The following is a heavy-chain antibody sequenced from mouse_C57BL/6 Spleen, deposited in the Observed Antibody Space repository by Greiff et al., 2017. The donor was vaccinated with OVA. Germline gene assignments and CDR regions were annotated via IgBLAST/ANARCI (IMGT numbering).Heavy chain of an antibody. CDR2: IYPGSGNT. V-gene: IGHV1-66*01. Sequence: QVQLKESGPELVKPGASVKISCKASGYSFTSYYIHWVKQRPGQGLEWIGWIYPGSGNTKYNEKFKGKATLTADTSSSTAYMQLSSLTSEDSAVYYCAREAFSFFDYWGQGTTLTVSS. D-gene: IGHD6-1*01. J-gene: IGHJ2*01. CDR3: AREAFSFFDY. CDR1: GYSFTSYY.